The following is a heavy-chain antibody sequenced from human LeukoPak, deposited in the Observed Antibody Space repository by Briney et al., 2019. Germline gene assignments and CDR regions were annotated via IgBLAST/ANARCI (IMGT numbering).Heavy chain of an antibody. J-gene: IGHJ4*02. Sequence: GGSLRLSCAASGFTFSSYGMHWVRQAPGKGLEWVAVISYDGSNKYYADSVKGRFTISRDNSKNTLYLRMNSLRAEDTAVYYCAKDDESGPFDYWGQGTLVTVSS. CDR3: AKDDESGPFDY. D-gene: IGHD1-26*01. CDR1: GFTFSSYG. CDR2: ISYDGSNK. V-gene: IGHV3-30*18.